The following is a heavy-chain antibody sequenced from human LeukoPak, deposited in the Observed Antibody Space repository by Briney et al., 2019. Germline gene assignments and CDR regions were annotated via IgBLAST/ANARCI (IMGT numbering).Heavy chain of an antibody. V-gene: IGHV3-7*01. CDR2: IKPNGIEK. J-gene: IGHJ3*02. D-gene: IGHD2-21*01. CDR3: ARDLDTYVLLIAYDTFDN. CDR1: GFTFSNYW. Sequence: GGSLRLSCEGSGFTFSNYWMTWVRQAPGKGLEWVANIKPNGIEKHYADSVEGRFTISRDNAKNSLYLQMNSLRAEDTAVYYCARDLDTYVLLIAYDTFDNWGQGTMVTVSS.